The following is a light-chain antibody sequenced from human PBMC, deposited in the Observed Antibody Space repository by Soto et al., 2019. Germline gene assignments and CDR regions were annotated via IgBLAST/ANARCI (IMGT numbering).Light chain of an antibody. CDR1: GSDFGRYNR. CDR2: EVT. CDR3: SSFTTSDTWV. V-gene: IGLV2-18*02. J-gene: IGLJ3*02. Sequence: QSALTQPPSVSGSPGQSVTISCTGTGSDFGRYNRVSWYQHTPGTAPKLLIYEVTNRPSGVPDRLSGSRSGNTASLTISGLQAEDDADYYCSSFTTSDTWVLGGGTKLTVL.